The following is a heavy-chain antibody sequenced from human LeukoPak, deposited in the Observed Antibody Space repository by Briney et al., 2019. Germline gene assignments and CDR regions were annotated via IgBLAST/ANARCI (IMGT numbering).Heavy chain of an antibody. CDR1: GGTFSRNA. V-gene: IGHV1-69*04. CDR2: LIPIYGIA. Sequence: SVKVSCKASGGTFSRNAITWVRQAPGRGLECMGSLIPIYGIANYAQKLQGRDTITADKSTRTNYMELISLRPDDTAVYYCARWAGAAAGFYGLDVWGQGTTVTVSS. J-gene: IGHJ6*02. CDR3: ARWAGAAAGFYGLDV. D-gene: IGHD6-13*01.